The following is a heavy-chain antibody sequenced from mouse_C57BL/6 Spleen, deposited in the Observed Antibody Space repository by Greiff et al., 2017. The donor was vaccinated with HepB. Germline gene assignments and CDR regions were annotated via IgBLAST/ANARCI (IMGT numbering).Heavy chain of an antibody. J-gene: IGHJ2*01. Sequence: VKLMESGPELVKPGASVKISCKASGYAFSSSWMNWVKQRPGKGLEWIGRIYPGDGDTNYNGKFKGKATLTADKSSSTAYMQLSSLTSEDSAVYFCARTGGGYFDYWGQGTTLTVSS. V-gene: IGHV1-82*01. CDR1: GYAFSSSW. CDR2: IYPGDGDT. CDR3: ARTGGGYFDY.